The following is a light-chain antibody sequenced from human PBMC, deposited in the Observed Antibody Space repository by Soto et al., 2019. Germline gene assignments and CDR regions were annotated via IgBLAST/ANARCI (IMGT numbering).Light chain of an antibody. J-gene: IGKJ4*01. CDR1: QNIADY. Sequence: DIQMTQSPSSLSASAGDTVTITCRASQNIADYLSWYQQKPGKAHKLLMYSSSILHDGVSSRFSGDGSETAFTLTITGLQPEDFATYYCRQTFTTHITFGGGTTVEVK. CDR2: SSS. CDR3: RQTFTTHIT. V-gene: IGKV1-39*01.